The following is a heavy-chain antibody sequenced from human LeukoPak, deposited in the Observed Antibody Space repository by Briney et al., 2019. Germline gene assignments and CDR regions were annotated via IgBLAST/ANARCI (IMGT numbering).Heavy chain of an antibody. J-gene: IGHJ4*02. CDR1: GFTFSSYG. V-gene: IGHV3-30*02. CDR2: IRYDGSNK. Sequence: GGSLRLSCAASGFTFSSYGMHWVRQAPGKGLEWVAFIRYDGSNKYYADSMKGRFTISRDNSKNTLYLQMNSQRAEDTAVYYCAKAQAPYYDFWSGYSFDYWGQGTLVTVSS. D-gene: IGHD3-3*01. CDR3: AKAQAPYYDFWSGYSFDY.